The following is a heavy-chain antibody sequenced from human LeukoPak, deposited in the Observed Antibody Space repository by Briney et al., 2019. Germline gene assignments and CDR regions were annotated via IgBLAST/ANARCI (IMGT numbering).Heavy chain of an antibody. CDR1: GFTQNA. J-gene: IGHJ4*02. Sequence: GGSLRLSCEASGFTQNAMGWVRQAPGKGLEWVASISRSGGNSHYSDSVKGRFTISRDNSKNTLYLQMNSLRAEDTAVYYCARRAGAYSHPYDYWGQGTLVTVSS. CDR2: ISRSGGNS. D-gene: IGHD4/OR15-4a*01. V-gene: IGHV3-23*01. CDR3: ARRAGAYSHPYDY.